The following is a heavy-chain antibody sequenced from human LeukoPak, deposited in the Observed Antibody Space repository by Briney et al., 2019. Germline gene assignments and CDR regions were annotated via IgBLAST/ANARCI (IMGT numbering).Heavy chain of an antibody. J-gene: IGHJ5*02. CDR2: INPNSGGT. D-gene: IGHD2-2*01. V-gene: IGHV1-2*06. CDR1: GYTFTGYY. Sequence: ASVKVSCKASGYTFTGYYMHWVRQAPGQGLEWMGRINPNSGGTNYAQKFQGRVTMTRDTSISTAYMELSRLRSDDTAVYYCARARYCSSTSCYWWFDPWGQGTLVTVSS. CDR3: ARARYCSSTSCYWWFDP.